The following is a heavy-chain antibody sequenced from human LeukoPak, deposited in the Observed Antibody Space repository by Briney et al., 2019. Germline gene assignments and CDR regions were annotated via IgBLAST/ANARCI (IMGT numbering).Heavy chain of an antibody. V-gene: IGHV1-18*01. CDR3: ARGPGDYYDSSGYRYFDY. CDR1: SYTFTSYG. CDR2: ISVYNGNT. J-gene: IGHJ4*02. Sequence: ASVKVSYKASSYTFTSYGISWVRQAPGQGLEWMAWISVYNGNTNYAQKLQGRVNMTTDTSTSTAYMELRSLRSDDTAVYYCARGPGDYYDSSGYRYFDYWGQGTLVTVSS. D-gene: IGHD3-22*01.